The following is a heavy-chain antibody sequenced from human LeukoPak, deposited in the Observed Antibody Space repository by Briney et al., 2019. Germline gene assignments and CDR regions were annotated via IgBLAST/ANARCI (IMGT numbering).Heavy chain of an antibody. J-gene: IGHJ6*03. D-gene: IGHD3-10*02. CDR2: SGSSSSYI. CDR1: GLTVSSYC. Sequence: GGSLRLSSAASGLTVSSYCMNWVRQAPGTGLDWVSSSGSSSSYIYNADSVKGRFTISRDNAKNSLYLQMNSLRAEDTAVYYCAELGITMIGGVWGKGTTVTISS. V-gene: IGHV3-21*01. CDR3: AELGITMIGGV.